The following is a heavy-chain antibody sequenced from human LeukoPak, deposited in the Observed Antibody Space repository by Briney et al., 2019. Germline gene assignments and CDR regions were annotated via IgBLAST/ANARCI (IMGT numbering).Heavy chain of an antibody. D-gene: IGHD5-12*01. V-gene: IGHV4-38-2*02. CDR1: GYSISSGYY. J-gene: IGHJ4*02. Sequence: SETLSLTCTVSGYSISSGYYWGWIRQPPGKGLEWIGSIYHSGSTYYNPSLKSRVTISVDTSKNQFSLKLSSVTPEDTAVYYCAREPGGARYSGYDPFDYWGQGTLVTVSS. CDR3: AREPGGARYSGYDPFDY. CDR2: IYHSGST.